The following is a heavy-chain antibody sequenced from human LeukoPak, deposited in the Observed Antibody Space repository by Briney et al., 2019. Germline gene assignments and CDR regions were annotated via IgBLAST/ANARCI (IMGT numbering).Heavy chain of an antibody. V-gene: IGHV3-30*02. D-gene: IGHD1-26*01. J-gene: IGHJ4*02. Sequence: GGSLRLSCAASGFTFSSYGMHWVRQAPGKGLEWVSFIRYDGHNKYYADSVKGRFTISRDNSKNTLYLQMNSLRAEDTAVYYCAKGEVGAAAPGYWGQGDLVTVSP. CDR3: AKGEVGAAAPGY. CDR2: IRYDGHNK. CDR1: GFTFSSYG.